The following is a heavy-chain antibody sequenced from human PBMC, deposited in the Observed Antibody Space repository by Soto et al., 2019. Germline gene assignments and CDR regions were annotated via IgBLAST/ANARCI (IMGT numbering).Heavy chain of an antibody. V-gene: IGHV4-39*01. CDR1: GGSISSSSYY. Sequence: SETLPLTCTVSGGSISSSSYYWGWTRQPPEKGLEWIGSIYYSGSTYYNPSLKSRVTISVDTSKNQFSLKLSSVTAADTAVYYCATNFPSDIVVVPASDYWGQGTLVTVSS. J-gene: IGHJ4*02. D-gene: IGHD2-2*01. CDR3: ATNFPSDIVVVPASDY. CDR2: IYYSGST.